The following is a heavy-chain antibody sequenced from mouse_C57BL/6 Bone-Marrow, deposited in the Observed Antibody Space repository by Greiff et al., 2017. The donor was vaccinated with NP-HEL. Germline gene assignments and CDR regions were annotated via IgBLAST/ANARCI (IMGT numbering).Heavy chain of an antibody. J-gene: IGHJ4*01. CDR1: GFTFSDFY. CDR3: ARDAHYYGSSGDYAMDY. Sequence: EVQLVESGGGLVQSGRSLRLSCATSGFTFSDFYMEWVRQAPGKGLEWIAASRNKANDYTTEYSASVKGRFIVSRDTSQSILYLQMNALRAEDTAIYYCARDAHYYGSSGDYAMDYWGQGTSVTVSS. CDR2: SRNKANDYTT. D-gene: IGHD1-1*01. V-gene: IGHV7-1*01.